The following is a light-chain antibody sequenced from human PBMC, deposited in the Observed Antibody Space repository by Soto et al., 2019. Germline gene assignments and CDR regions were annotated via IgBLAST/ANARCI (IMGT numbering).Light chain of an antibody. J-gene: IGLJ2*01. CDR1: SSDVGGYNY. V-gene: IGLV2-14*01. CDR2: DVS. CDR3: SSYTSSSVV. Sequence: QSALTQPASVSGFPGQSITISCTGTSSDVGGYNYVSWYQQHPGKAPKLMIYDVSNRPSGVSNRFSGSKSGNTASLTISGLQAEDEADYYCSSYTSSSVVFGGGTSSPS.